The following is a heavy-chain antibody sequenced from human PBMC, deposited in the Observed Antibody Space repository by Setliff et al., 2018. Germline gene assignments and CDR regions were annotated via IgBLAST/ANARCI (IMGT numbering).Heavy chain of an antibody. CDR3: ARGPYNIYDRSGYGFTNWFDP. D-gene: IGHD3-22*01. Sequence: SETLSLTCAVYGGSFSGYYWSWIRQPPGKGLEWIGEIYHSGSTNYNPSLKSRVTISVDTSKNQFSLKLSSVTAADTAVYYCARGPYNIYDRSGYGFTNWFDPWGQGILVTVSS. J-gene: IGHJ5*02. CDR2: IYHSGST. V-gene: IGHV4-34*01. CDR1: GGSFSGYY.